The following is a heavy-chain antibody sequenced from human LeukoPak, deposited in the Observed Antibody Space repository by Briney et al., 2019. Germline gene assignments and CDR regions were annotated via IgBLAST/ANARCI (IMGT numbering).Heavy chain of an antibody. Sequence: SETLSLTCTVSGGSISSYYWSWIRQPPGKGLEWIGYIYYRGSTNYNPSLKSRFTISVDTSKNQFSLKLSSVTAADTAVYYCARIYYYDSSGYSTIYWYFDLWGRGTLVTVSS. J-gene: IGHJ2*01. V-gene: IGHV4-59*08. CDR3: ARIYYYDSSGYSTIYWYFDL. CDR2: IYYRGST. CDR1: GGSISSYY. D-gene: IGHD3-22*01.